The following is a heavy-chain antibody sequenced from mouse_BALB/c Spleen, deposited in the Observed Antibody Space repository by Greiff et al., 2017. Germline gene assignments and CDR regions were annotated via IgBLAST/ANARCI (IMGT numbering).Heavy chain of an antibody. CDR1: GYSITSDYA. D-gene: IGHD3-3*01. CDR3: ARGDGRYYFDY. Sequence: VQLKESGPGLVKPSQSLSLTCTVTGYSITSDYAWNWIRQFPGNKLEWMGYISYSGSTSYNPSLKSRISITRDTSKNQFFLQLNSVTTEDTATYYCARGDGRYYFDYWGQGTTLTVSS. CDR2: ISYSGST. V-gene: IGHV3-2*02. J-gene: IGHJ2*01.